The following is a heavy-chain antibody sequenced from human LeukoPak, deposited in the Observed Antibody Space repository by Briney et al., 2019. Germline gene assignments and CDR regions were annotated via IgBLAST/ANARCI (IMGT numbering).Heavy chain of an antibody. CDR3: ARRAAAGPFDP. Sequence: GGSLRLSCAASGFTFSSYAMSWVRQAPGKGLEWVSAISGSGGSTYYADSVRGRFTISRDNSKNTLYLQMNSLRVEDTAVYYCARRAAAGPFDPWGQGTLVTVSS. D-gene: IGHD6-13*01. V-gene: IGHV3-23*01. CDR1: GFTFSSYA. J-gene: IGHJ5*02. CDR2: ISGSGGST.